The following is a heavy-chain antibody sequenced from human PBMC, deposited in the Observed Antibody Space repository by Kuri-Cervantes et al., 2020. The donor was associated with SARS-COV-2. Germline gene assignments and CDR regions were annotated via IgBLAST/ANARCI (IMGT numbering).Heavy chain of an antibody. D-gene: IGHD3-3*01. Sequence: GGSLRLSCAASGFTFSSYWMSWVRQAPGKGLEWVANIKQDGSEKYYVDSVKGRFTISRDNSKNTLYLQMNSLRAEDTAVYYCAKDPAYLLRFLEWLPLTYYFDYWGQGTLVTVSS. CDR3: AKDPAYLLRFLEWLPLTYYFDY. J-gene: IGHJ4*02. V-gene: IGHV3-7*01. CDR1: GFTFSSYW. CDR2: IKQDGSEK.